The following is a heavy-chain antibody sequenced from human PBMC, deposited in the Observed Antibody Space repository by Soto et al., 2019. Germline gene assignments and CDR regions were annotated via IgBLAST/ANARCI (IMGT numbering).Heavy chain of an antibody. CDR2: FSLSGTT. CDR1: GASITSSSY. V-gene: IGHV4-4*07. CDR3: AGGMTPPGAPAWYYFDS. J-gene: IGHJ4*02. D-gene: IGHD2-8*02. Sequence: QVQLQESGPGLMKPSETLSLTCTVSGASITSSSYWSWIRQPAGKGLEWIGRFSLSGTTNYNPSLRSRVTMSADVSKNQFSLRLTSVTAADTALYYCAGGMTPPGAPAWYYFDSWGQGTLVTVSS.